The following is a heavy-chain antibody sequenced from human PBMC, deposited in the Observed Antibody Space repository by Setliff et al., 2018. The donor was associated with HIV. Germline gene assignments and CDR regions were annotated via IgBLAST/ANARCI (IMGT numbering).Heavy chain of an antibody. V-gene: IGHV4-59*12. CDR3: ARAPFRGGSFGWFDP. CDR2: IHYSGRT. D-gene: IGHD2-15*01. Sequence: SETLSLTCTVSGVSITSYFWSWFRQYPEKGLEWIGWIHYSGRTNFNPSLRSRATISFDTSKNQFSLNLTSVTAADTAVYYCARAPFRGGSFGWFDPWGQGTLVTVSS. CDR1: GVSITSYF. J-gene: IGHJ5*02.